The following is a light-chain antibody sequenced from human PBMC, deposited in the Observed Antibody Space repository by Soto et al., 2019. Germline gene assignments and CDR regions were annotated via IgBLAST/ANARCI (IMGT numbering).Light chain of an antibody. CDR2: KAS. Sequence: DIQMTQSPSTLSGSVGDRVTITCRASQTISSWLARYQQKPGKAPKLLIYKASTLKSGVPSRFSGSGSGTEFTLTISSLQPDDFATYYCQHYNSYSEAFGQGTKLDIK. CDR3: QHYNSYSEA. J-gene: IGKJ1*01. V-gene: IGKV1-5*03. CDR1: QTISSW.